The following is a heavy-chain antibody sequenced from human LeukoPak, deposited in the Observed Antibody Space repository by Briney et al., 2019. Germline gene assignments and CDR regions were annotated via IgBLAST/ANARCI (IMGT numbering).Heavy chain of an antibody. CDR3: ATHSGWREGVDY. Sequence: GGSLRLSCAASGFTFSSYAMHWVRQAPGKGLEWVAVISYDGSNKYYADSVKGRFTISRDNSKNTLYLQMNSLRAEDTAVYYCATHSGWREGVDYWGQGTLVTVSS. CDR1: GFTFSSYA. V-gene: IGHV3-30*04. J-gene: IGHJ4*02. CDR2: ISYDGSNK. D-gene: IGHD6-19*01.